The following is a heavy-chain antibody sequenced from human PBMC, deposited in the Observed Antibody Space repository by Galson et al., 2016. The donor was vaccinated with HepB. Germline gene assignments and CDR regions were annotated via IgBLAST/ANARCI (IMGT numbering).Heavy chain of an antibody. D-gene: IGHD3-10*01. CDR2: IFANDEK. CDR1: GMSLNNARMG. CDR3: ARIWDPQMVIFSGSYYGMDV. Sequence: PALVKPTQTLTLTCTVSGMSLNNARMGVTWLRQPPGKGLEWLAHIFANDEKSYNSSLKSRVTISKDTSKSQVVLTMTNMDPVDTATYFCARIWDPQMVIFSGSYYGMDVWGRGTTVTVSS. J-gene: IGHJ6*02. V-gene: IGHV2-26*01.